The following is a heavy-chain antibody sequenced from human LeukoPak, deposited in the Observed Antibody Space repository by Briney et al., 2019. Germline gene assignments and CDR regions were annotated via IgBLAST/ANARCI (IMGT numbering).Heavy chain of an antibody. CDR1: GGSISSYY. CDR3: AREGFWSGYYHFDY. CDR2: IYTSGST. V-gene: IGHV4-4*07. Sequence: PSETLSLTCTVSGGSISSYYWSWIRQPAGKGLEWIGRIYTSGSTNYNPSLKSRVTMSVDTSKNQFSLKLSSVTAADTAVYYCAREGFWSGYYHFDYWGQGTLVTVSS. J-gene: IGHJ4*02. D-gene: IGHD3-3*01.